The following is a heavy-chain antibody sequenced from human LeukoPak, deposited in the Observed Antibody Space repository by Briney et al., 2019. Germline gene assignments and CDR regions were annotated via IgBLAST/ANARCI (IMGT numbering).Heavy chain of an antibody. CDR2: IRSKINTYAT. J-gene: IGHJ4*02. CDR3: AKQLGYCSDGSCYFPY. V-gene: IGHV3-73*01. Sequence: PGGSLRLSCAASGFTFSGSAIHWVRQASGKGLEWVGRIRSKINTYATAYAASVKGRFTISRDNSKSTLCLQMNSLRAEDTAVYYCAKQLGYCSDGSCYFPYWGQGTLVTVSS. D-gene: IGHD2-15*01. CDR1: GFTFSGSA.